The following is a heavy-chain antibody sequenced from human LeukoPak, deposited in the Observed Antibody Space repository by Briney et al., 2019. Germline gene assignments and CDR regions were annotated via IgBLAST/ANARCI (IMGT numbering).Heavy chain of an antibody. CDR1: GGSFSGYY. V-gene: IGHV4-34*01. Sequence: SETLSLTCAVYGGSFSGYYWSWIRQPPGKGLEWIGEINHSGSTNYNPSLKSRVTISVDTSKNQFSLKLSSVTAADTAVYYCARGVGYSSSWGYWGQGALVTVSS. J-gene: IGHJ4*02. D-gene: IGHD6-13*01. CDR2: INHSGST. CDR3: ARGVGYSSSWGY.